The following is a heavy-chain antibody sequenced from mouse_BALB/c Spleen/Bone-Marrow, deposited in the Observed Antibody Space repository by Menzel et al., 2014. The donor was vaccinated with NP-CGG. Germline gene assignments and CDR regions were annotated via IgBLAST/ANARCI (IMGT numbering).Heavy chain of an antibody. V-gene: IGHV1-7*01. CDR1: VYTFTNYW. D-gene: IGHD1-1*01. CDR2: INPSTGYT. Sequence: QVQLQQSAAELAKPGASEKMSCKASVYTFTNYWMHWVKQRPGQGLEWIGYINPSTGYTEYNQKFKNKATLTADKSSSTAYMQLSSLTSEDSAVYYCARIYYYGRDYWGQGTTLTVSS. J-gene: IGHJ2*01. CDR3: ARIYYYGRDY.